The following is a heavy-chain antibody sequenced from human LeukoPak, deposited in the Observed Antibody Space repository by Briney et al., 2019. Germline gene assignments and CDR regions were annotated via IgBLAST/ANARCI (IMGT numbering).Heavy chain of an antibody. CDR1: GFTFSSYW. D-gene: IGHD1-26*01. CDR3: ARESRVGGALQY. J-gene: IGHJ4*02. V-gene: IGHV3-74*01. Sequence: PGGSLRLSCAASGFTFSSYWMHWVRQAPGKGLVWVSRINTDGSFTTYADSVQGRFTISRDTAKNTLFLQMNSLRAEDTAVYYCARESRVGGALQYWGQATLVTVSS. CDR2: INTDGSFT.